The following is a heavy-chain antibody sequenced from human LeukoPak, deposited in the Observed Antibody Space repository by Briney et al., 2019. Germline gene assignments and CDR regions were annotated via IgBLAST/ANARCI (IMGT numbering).Heavy chain of an antibody. CDR2: INPSGGST. J-gene: IGHJ5*02. CDR1: GYTFTSYY. CDR3: ATVVVTAHNWFDP. Sequence: ASVKVSCKASGYTFTSYYMHWVRQAPAQGLEWMGIINPSGGSTSYAQKFQGRVTMTRDTSTSTVYMELSSLRSEDTAVYYCATVVVTAHNWFDPWGQGTLVTVSS. D-gene: IGHD2-21*02. V-gene: IGHV1-46*01.